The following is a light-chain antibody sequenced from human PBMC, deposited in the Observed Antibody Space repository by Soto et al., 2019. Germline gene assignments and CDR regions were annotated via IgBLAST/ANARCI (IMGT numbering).Light chain of an antibody. J-gene: IGKJ1*01. Sequence: EIVMTQSPATLSVSPGETATLSCRASQSIGSNLAWHQHQPGQAPRLLIYGASTRATGIAARFSGSGSGTDFTLTISSLQSEDFAVYYCQQFNTWPWTFGQGTKVEIK. CDR1: QSIGSN. CDR2: GAS. V-gene: IGKV3-15*01. CDR3: QQFNTWPWT.